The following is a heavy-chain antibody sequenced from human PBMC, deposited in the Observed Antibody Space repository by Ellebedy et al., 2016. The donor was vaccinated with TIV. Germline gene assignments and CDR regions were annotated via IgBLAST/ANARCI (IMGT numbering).Heavy chain of an antibody. J-gene: IGHJ5*02. V-gene: IGHV3-53*01. D-gene: IGHD5-18*01. CDR2: VYSDDSI. CDR1: GFTVSDTF. Sequence: PGGSLRLSCSVSGFTVSDTFMIWVRQAPGKGLEWVSVVYSDDSIYYADSLKGRFIISRDGSKNTLYLQMNSLRAEDTAVYYCASRGYSYAPSAWGQGTLVSVSS. CDR3: ASRGYSYAPSA.